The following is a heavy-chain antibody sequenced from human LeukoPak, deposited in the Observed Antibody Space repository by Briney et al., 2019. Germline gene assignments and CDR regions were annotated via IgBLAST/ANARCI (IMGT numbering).Heavy chain of an antibody. D-gene: IGHD6-6*01. CDR3: ARSIDYTYSSSSGGDYYYGMDV. CDR1: GGTFSSYA. CDR2: IIPIFGTA. J-gene: IGHJ6*02. Sequence: GASVKVSCKASGGTFSSYAISWVRQAPGQGLEWMGGIIPIFGTANYAQKFQGRVTITADESTSTAYMELSSLRSEDTAVYYCARSIDYTYSSSSGGDYYYGMDVWGQGTTVTVSS. V-gene: IGHV1-69*13.